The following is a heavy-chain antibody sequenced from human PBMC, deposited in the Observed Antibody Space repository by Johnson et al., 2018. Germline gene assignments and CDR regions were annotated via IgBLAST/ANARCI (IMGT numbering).Heavy chain of an antibody. J-gene: IGHJ6*02. CDR2: IYYNGST. CDR3: ATMRRGDPRPYGMDV. V-gene: IGHV4-39*01. D-gene: IGHD2-21*02. CDR1: GGSISSSSYY. Sequence: QVQLQESGPGLVKHSETLSLTCTVSGGSISSSSYYWGWIRQPPGKGLEWIGSIYYNGSTYYTPSLRSRVTISEDTSKSQFSLKPRSVTAADTAVYYCATMRRGDPRPYGMDVWGQGTTVTVSS.